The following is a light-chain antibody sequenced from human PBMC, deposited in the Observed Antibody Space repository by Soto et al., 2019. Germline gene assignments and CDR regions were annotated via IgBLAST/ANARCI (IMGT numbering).Light chain of an antibody. Sequence: EIEMTQTPATLSVSPGETATVSCRASRSVTNNLAWYQQKSGQAPRLLIYDASTRATGIPDRFSGSGSGTEFNLTISSLQSEDFAVYYCQQYKYWPPWTFDQGTKVEIK. CDR1: RSVTNN. V-gene: IGKV3-15*01. J-gene: IGKJ1*01. CDR3: QQYKYWPPWT. CDR2: DAS.